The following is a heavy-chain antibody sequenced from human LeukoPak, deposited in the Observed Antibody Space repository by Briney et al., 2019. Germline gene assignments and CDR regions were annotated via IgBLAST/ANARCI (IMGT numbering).Heavy chain of an antibody. Sequence: SETLSLTCTVSGGSISSYYWSWIRQPPGKGLEWIGYISYSGSTNYNPSLKSRVTISIDTSKNHFSLKLSSVTAADTAVYYCARSFYYDSSDYYSHFDYWGQGTLVTVSS. D-gene: IGHD3-22*01. J-gene: IGHJ4*02. CDR2: ISYSGST. CDR1: GGSISSYY. V-gene: IGHV4-59*08. CDR3: ARSFYYDSSDYYSHFDY.